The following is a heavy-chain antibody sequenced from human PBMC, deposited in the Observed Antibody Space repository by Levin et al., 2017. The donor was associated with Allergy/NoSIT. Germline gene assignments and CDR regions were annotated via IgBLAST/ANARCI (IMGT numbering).Heavy chain of an antibody. J-gene: IGHJ3*02. D-gene: IGHD4-17*01. V-gene: IGHV1-69*13. CDR3: ARTGDDDYGDYAGAFDI. Sequence: SVKVSCKASGGTFSSYAISWVRQAPGQGLEWMGGIIPIFGTANYAQKFQGRVTITADESTSTAYMELSSLRSEDTAVYYCARTGDDDYGDYAGAFDIWGQGTMVTVSS. CDR2: IIPIFGTA. CDR1: GGTFSSYA.